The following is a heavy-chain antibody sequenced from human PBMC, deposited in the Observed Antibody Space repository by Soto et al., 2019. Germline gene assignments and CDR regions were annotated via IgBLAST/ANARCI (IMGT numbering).Heavy chain of an antibody. D-gene: IGHD2-21*02. CDR1: GFTLSDYY. CDR2: ISASGANI. V-gene: IGHV3-11*01. Sequence: GGSLRLSCVASGFTLSDYYMSWIRQAPGKGLEWISYISASGANIYYADSVQGRFTISRDNAKSSVHLHMSSLTADDTAVYYCASTGVAVSGEGVWGQGTLVTVSS. J-gene: IGHJ4*02. CDR3: ASTGVAVSGEGV.